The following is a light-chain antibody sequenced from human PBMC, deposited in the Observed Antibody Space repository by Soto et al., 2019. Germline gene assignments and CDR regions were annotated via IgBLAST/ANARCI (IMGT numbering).Light chain of an antibody. V-gene: IGKV3-11*01. Sequence: EIVMTQSPATLSVSPGERATLSCRASQSLVSGLAWYQQKPGQAPRLLIYGASNRAAGIPARFSGSGSGTDFTLTIKSLEPEDFAVYYCQQRSNWPPITFGQGTRLEIK. CDR2: GAS. CDR3: QQRSNWPPIT. CDR1: QSLVSG. J-gene: IGKJ5*01.